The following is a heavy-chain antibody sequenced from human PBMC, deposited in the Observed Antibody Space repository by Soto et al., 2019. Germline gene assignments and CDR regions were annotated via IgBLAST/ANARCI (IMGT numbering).Heavy chain of an antibody. J-gene: IGHJ2*01. V-gene: IGHV3-23*01. CDR1: GFTFNNNA. CDR3: AKDGWGSNWYFDL. Sequence: GGSLRLSCAASGFTFNNNAMSWVRQAPGKGLEWVSVISGGGANTYYAESVRGRFTISRDNSKNTLYLQMNSLRAEDTAIYYCAKDGWGSNWYFDLWGRGTLVTVSS. CDR2: ISGGGANT. D-gene: IGHD3-16*01.